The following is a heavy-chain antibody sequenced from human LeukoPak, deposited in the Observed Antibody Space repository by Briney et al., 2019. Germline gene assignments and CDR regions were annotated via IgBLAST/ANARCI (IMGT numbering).Heavy chain of an antibody. CDR2: IYYSGST. Sequence: PGGSLRLSCAASGFTFSSYWMSWIRQPPGKGLEWIGSIYYSGSTYYNPSLKSRVTISVDTSKNQFSLKLSSVTAADTAVYYCARHQHDYVWGSYPVDYWGQGTLVTVSS. J-gene: IGHJ4*02. CDR3: ARHQHDYVWGSYPVDY. V-gene: IGHV4-39*01. D-gene: IGHD3-16*02. CDR1: GFTFSSYW.